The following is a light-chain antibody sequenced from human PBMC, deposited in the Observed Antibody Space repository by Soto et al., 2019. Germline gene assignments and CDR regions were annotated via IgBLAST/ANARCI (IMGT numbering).Light chain of an antibody. Sequence: DIQMTQIPSSLSASVGDRLTVTCRTSQTSATLINWYQQEPGAAPRLLLYEATNLPSGVPSSFSGSGSGTDFALTISSLQPEEFATYYCQQYYSYPRLTFGGGTKVDIK. J-gene: IGKJ4*01. CDR3: QQYYSYPRLT. CDR2: EAT. CDR1: QTSATL. V-gene: IGKV1-39*01.